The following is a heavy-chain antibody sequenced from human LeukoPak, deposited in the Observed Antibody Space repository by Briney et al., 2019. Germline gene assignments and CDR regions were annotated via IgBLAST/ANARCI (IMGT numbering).Heavy chain of an antibody. Sequence: PGGSLRLSCGASGFTFSSYSMNWVRQAPGKGLEWVSSISKSSSYIYYADSVKGQFTISRDNAKNSLYLQMNSLRVEDTAVYYCARESYGGSSEFDYWGRGTLVTVSS. J-gene: IGHJ4*02. CDR3: ARESYGGSSEFDY. D-gene: IGHD4-23*01. V-gene: IGHV3-21*01. CDR1: GFTFSSYS. CDR2: ISKSSSYI.